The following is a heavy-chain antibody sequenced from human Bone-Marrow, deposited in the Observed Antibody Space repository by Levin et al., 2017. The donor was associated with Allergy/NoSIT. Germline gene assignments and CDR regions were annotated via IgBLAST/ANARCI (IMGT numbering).Heavy chain of an antibody. CDR2: VKSKLGGGTT. V-gene: IGHV3-15*01. CDR3: TTELSFGELGFYFDS. J-gene: IGHJ4*02. Sequence: LSLTCAASGFTFRDAWLTWVRQAPGKGLEWVGRVKSKLGGGTTDYAAPVKDRFTISRDDSRNTVYLQMNSLKTEDTAVYYCTTELSFGELGFYFDSWGQGNLVTVSS. CDR1: GFTFRDAW. D-gene: IGHD3-10*01.